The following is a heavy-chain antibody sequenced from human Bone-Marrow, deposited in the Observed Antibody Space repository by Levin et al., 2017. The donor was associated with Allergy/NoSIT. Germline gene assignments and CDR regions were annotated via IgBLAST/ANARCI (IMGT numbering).Heavy chain of an antibody. V-gene: IGHV3-30*18. D-gene: IGHD5-18*01. CDR2: ISYDGSNK. CDR1: GFTFSSYG. J-gene: IGHJ4*02. Sequence: SCAASGFTFSSYGMHWVRQAPGKGLEWVAVISYDGSNKYYADSVKGRFTISRDNSKNTLYLQMNSLRAEDTAVYYCAKDVTRYSYGSYYFDYWGQGTLVTVSS. CDR3: AKDVTRYSYGSYYFDY.